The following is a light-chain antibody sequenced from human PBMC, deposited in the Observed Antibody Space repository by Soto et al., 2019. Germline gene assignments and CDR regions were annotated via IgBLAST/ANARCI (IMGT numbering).Light chain of an antibody. CDR1: QSLVYSDGNTY. CDR3: MKVSQWPYT. J-gene: IGKJ2*01. CDR2: KVS. Sequence: DAVMTQSPLSLPVTLGQPASISCRPSQSLVYSDGNTYLNWFVQRPGQSPRRLIYKVSDRDPGAKARLRGGGSGSVFTLKNSRGEAEGVGFYFCMKVSQWPYTLGQGTKLEIK. V-gene: IGKV2-30*01.